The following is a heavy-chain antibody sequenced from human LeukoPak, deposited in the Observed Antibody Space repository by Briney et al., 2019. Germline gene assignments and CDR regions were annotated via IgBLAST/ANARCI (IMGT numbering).Heavy chain of an antibody. Sequence: PSETLSLTCTVSGGSISSGDYYWSWIRQPPGKGLEWIGYIYYSGSTYYNPSLKSRVTISVDTSKNQFSLKLSSVTAADTAVYYCARDQKKKEPSSGDAFDIWGQGTMVTVSS. D-gene: IGHD3-22*01. CDR1: GGSISSGDYY. CDR3: ARDQKKKEPSSGDAFDI. CDR2: IYYSGST. J-gene: IGHJ3*02. V-gene: IGHV4-30-4*01.